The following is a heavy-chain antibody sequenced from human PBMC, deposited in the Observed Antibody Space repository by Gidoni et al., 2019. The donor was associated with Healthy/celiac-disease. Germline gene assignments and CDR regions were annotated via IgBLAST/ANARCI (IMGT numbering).Heavy chain of an antibody. CDR1: GFTFSSYG. D-gene: IGHD5-12*01. CDR3: ARDRLGVATPVDY. V-gene: IGHV3-33*01. J-gene: IGHJ4*02. CDR2: IWYDGSNK. Sequence: QVQLVESGGGVVQPGRSLRLSCAASGFTFSSYGMHWVRQAPGKGLEWVAVIWYDGSNKYYADSVKGRFTIFRDNSKNTLYLQMNSLRAEDTAVYYCARDRLGVATPVDYWGQGTLVTVSS.